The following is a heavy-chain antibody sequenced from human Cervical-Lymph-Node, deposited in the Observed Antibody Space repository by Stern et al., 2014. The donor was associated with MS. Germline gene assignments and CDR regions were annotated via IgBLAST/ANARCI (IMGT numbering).Heavy chain of an antibody. D-gene: IGHD2-8*02. Sequence: QLQLQESGPGLVKPSETLSLTCAVSGDSISSYTHYWAWIRQPPGKGLEWIGSVYYSGATYYNPPLKCPLPLPGDTPKNPSPRGLTSVTAADTAVYYCAKHACTGAACPFDLWGQGTLVTVSS. V-gene: IGHV4-39*01. CDR1: GDSISSYTHY. CDR2: VYYSGAT. J-gene: IGHJ4*02. CDR3: AKHACTGAACPFDL.